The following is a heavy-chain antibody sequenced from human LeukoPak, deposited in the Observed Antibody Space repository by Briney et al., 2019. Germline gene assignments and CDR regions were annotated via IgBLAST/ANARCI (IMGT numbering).Heavy chain of an antibody. J-gene: IGHJ3*02. CDR3: ARDGKYSSGWITAFDI. D-gene: IGHD6-19*01. CDR1: GYTFTSYY. V-gene: IGHV1-46*01. CDR2: INPSGGST. Sequence: EASVKVSCKASGYTFTSYYMHWVRQAPGQGVEWMGLINPSGGSTSYAQKFQGRVTMTRDTSTSTVYMELSSLRSEDTAVYYCARDGKYSSGWITAFDIWGQGTMVTVSS.